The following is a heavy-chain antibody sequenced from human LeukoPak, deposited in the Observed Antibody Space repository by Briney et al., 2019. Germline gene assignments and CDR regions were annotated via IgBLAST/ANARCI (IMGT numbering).Heavy chain of an antibody. CDR3: QGRAMVTNDY. CDR1: GFTFSSYA. CDR2: ISYDGSNK. D-gene: IGHD5-18*01. Sequence: PGGSLRLSCAASGFTFSSYAMHWVRQAPGKGLEWVAVISYDGSNKYYADSVKGRFTISRDNSKNTLYLQMNSLRAEDTAVYYCQGRAMVTNDYWGLGTLVTVSS. J-gene: IGHJ4*02. V-gene: IGHV3-30-3*01.